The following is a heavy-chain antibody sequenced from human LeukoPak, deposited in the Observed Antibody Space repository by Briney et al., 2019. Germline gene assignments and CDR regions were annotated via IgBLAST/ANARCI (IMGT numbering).Heavy chain of an antibody. J-gene: IGHJ4*02. D-gene: IGHD3-9*01. Sequence: GGSLRLSCAASGFTFSSYGMHWVRQAPGKGLEWVAVIWYDGSNKYYADSVKGRFTISRDNSKNTLYLQMNSLRAEDTAVYYCAREGDYDILTGYYSIPYYFDYWGQGTLVTVSS. CDR1: GFTFSSYG. V-gene: IGHV3-33*01. CDR3: AREGDYDILTGYYSIPYYFDY. CDR2: IWYDGSNK.